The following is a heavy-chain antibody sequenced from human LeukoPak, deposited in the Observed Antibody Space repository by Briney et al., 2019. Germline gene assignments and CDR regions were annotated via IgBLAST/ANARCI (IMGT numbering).Heavy chain of an antibody. CDR3: AFTTVVTEDGMDV. CDR1: GGSISSSSYY. Sequence: SETLSLTCTVSGGSISSSSYYWGWIRQPPGKGLEWIGSIYYSGSTYYNPSLKSRVTISVDTSKNQFSLKLSSVTAADTAVYYCAFTTVVTEDGMDVWGQGTTVTVSS. J-gene: IGHJ6*02. V-gene: IGHV4-39*07. CDR2: IYYSGST. D-gene: IGHD4-23*01.